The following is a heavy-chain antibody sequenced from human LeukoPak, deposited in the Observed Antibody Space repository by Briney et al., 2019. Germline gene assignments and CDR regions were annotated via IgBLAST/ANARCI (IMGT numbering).Heavy chain of an antibody. CDR3: ARLYEGKRPPDY. D-gene: IGHD2-8*01. V-gene: IGHV4-39*01. Sequence: SETLSLTCTVSGDSINSGSYYWGWIRQPAGKGLEWFGSISHRGNTYYNPSLRSRVTISVDMSKNQLSLKLSPVTAADTAVYYCARLYEGKRPPDYWGQGTLVTVSS. J-gene: IGHJ4*02. CDR1: GDSINSGSYY. CDR2: ISHRGNT.